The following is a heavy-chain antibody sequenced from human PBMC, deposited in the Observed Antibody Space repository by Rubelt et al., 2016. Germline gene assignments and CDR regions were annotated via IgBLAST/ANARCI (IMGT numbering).Heavy chain of an antibody. V-gene: IGHV7-4-1*02. Sequence: QVQLVQSGSELKKPGASVKVSCKASGYTFTTYPMNWVRQAPGQGLEWMGWINTNTGNPTYAHGFTGRFVFSLDTSVSTAYLQISSLKAEDTAFYYGARGARWLHPDFRVWGQGTLVTVSS. CDR2: INTNTGNP. D-gene: IGHD5-12*01. J-gene: IGHJ4*02. CDR3: ARGARWLHPDFRV. CDR1: GYTFTTYP.